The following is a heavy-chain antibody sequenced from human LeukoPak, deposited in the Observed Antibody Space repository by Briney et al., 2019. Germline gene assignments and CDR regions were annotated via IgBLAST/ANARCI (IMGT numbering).Heavy chain of an antibody. V-gene: IGHV4-34*01. CDR2: INHSGST. D-gene: IGHD3-3*01. Sequence: SETLSLTCAVYGGSFSGYYWSWIRQPPGMGLEWIGEINHSGSTNHNPSLKGRVTMSVDTSKNQFSLKLSSVTAADTAVYYCARSSADYDFWSGYPLLFDYWGQGTLVTVSS. J-gene: IGHJ4*02. CDR3: ARSSADYDFWSGYPLLFDY. CDR1: GGSFSGYY.